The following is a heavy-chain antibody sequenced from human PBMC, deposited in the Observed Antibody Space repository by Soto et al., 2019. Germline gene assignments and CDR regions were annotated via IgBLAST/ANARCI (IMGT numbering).Heavy chain of an antibody. V-gene: IGHV3-23*01. CDR3: AKDGTYYYDSSGYYLDY. J-gene: IGHJ4*02. D-gene: IGHD3-22*01. CDR1: GFTFSSYA. Sequence: GGSLRLSCAASGFTFSSYAMSWVRQAPGKGLEWVSAISGSGGSTYYADSVQGRFTISRDKSKNTLFLQMNSLRAEDTAVYYCAKDGTYYYDSSGYYLDYWGQGTLVTVSS. CDR2: ISGSGGST.